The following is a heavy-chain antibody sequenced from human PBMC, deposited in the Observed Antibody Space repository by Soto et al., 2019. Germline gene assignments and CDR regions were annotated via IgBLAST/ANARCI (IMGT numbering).Heavy chain of an antibody. V-gene: IGHV1-18*04. Sequence: ASVEVSCKASGYTFTSYGISWVRQAPGQGLEWMGWISAYNGNTNYAQKLQGRVTMTTDTSTSTAYMELRSLRSDDTAVYYCARDREDIVATIGNWFDPWGQGTLVTVSS. D-gene: IGHD5-12*01. CDR2: ISAYNGNT. J-gene: IGHJ5*02. CDR1: GYTFTSYG. CDR3: ARDREDIVATIGNWFDP.